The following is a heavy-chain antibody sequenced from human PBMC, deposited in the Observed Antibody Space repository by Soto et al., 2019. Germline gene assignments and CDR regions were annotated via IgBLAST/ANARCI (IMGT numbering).Heavy chain of an antibody. J-gene: IGHJ4*02. CDR3: ARDFYDSPSFDY. V-gene: IGHV3-48*02. Sequence: PGGSLRVSCAASGFTFSSYSMNWVRQAPGKGLEWVSYISSRGSTIHYADSVKGRFTISRDNAKNSLYLQMNSLRDEDTAVYYCARDFYDSPSFDYWGQGTLVTVSS. D-gene: IGHD3-22*01. CDR2: ISSRGSTI. CDR1: GFTFSSYS.